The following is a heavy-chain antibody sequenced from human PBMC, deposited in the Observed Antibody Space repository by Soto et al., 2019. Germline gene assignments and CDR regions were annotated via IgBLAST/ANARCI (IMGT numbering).Heavy chain of an antibody. CDR2: MNPNSGNT. V-gene: IGHV1-8*01. D-gene: IGHD6-6*01. CDR3: ARGSKGEQLADYYYYYYMDV. Sequence: ASVKVSCKASGYTFTSYDINWVRQATGQGLEWMGWMNPNSGNTGYAQKFQGRVTMTRNTSISTAYMGLSSLRSEDTAVYYCARGSKGEQLADYYYYYYMDVWGKGTTVTVSS. CDR1: GYTFTSYD. J-gene: IGHJ6*03.